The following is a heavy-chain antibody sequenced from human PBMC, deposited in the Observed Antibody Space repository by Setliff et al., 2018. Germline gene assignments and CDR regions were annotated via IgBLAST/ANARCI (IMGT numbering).Heavy chain of an antibody. J-gene: IGHJ4*02. D-gene: IGHD6-13*01. Sequence: LRLSCAASGFTFSTYRMHWVRQAPGKGLEWVAVIWYDGVKKYHADSVKGRFTISRDNSKNTLYLQMDSLRAEDTAVYYCAKMFGDYSSRWYGVGEDYWGQGTLVTVSS. CDR2: IWYDGVKK. CDR1: GFTFSTYR. V-gene: IGHV3-33*06. CDR3: AKMFGDYSSRWYGVGEDY.